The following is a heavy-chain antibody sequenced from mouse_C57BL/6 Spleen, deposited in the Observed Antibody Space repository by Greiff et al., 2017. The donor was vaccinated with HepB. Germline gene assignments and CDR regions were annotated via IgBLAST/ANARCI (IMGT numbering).Heavy chain of an antibody. D-gene: IGHD1-1*01. V-gene: IGHV1-55*01. J-gene: IGHJ2*01. CDR1: GYTFTSYW. CDR3: ARRENYFGSSGY. Sequence: VQLQQPGAELVKPGASVKMSCKASGYTFTSYWITWVKQRPGQGLEWIGDIYPGSGSTNYNEKFKSKATLTVDTSSSTAYMQLSSLTSEDSAVYYCARRENYFGSSGYWGQSTTLAVSS. CDR2: IYPGSGST.